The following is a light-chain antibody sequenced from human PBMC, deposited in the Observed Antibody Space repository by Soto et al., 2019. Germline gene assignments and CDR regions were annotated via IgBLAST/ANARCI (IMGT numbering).Light chain of an antibody. CDR3: QRTTDFS. CDR1: SSKW. J-gene: IGKJ2*01. V-gene: IGKV1-5*01. Sequence: DIQMTQSPSTLAASVGDTVTMTCRSSSKWLAWYQKKPGKAPKLLIYDVSNLERGVPPRFSGSTSGAESTLTITGLQPDALGTYYCQRTTDFSFGQGTKVEIK. CDR2: DVS.